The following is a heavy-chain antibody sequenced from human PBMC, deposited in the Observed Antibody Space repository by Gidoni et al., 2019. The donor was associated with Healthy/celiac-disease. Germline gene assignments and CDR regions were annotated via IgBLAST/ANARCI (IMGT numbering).Heavy chain of an antibody. D-gene: IGHD2-15*01. V-gene: IGHV3-23*01. Sequence: EVQLLESGGGLVQPGGSLRLSCAASGFTFSSSAMSWVRQAPGKGLEWVSAISGSGGSTYSADSVKGRFTISRDNSKNTLYLQMNSLRAEDTAVYYCAKHPYCSGGSCYNRLDYWGQGTLVTVSS. J-gene: IGHJ4*02. CDR2: ISGSGGST. CDR1: GFTFSSSA. CDR3: AKHPYCSGGSCYNRLDY.